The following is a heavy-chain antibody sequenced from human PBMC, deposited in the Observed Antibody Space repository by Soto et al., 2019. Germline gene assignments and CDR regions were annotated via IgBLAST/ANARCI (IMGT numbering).Heavy chain of an antibody. J-gene: IGHJ3*01. Sequence: EVQLVESGGGLVQPGESLRLSCEASGFNFGSYDMHWVRQATGKGLEWVSVIGTAGDTYYPGSVKGRFTISRENAKNSLYLQMNSLRAGDTAVYYCARAGQGASCSGGSCYLGASDVWGQGTMVTVSS. CDR2: IGTAGDT. CDR3: ARAGQGASCSGGSCYLGASDV. V-gene: IGHV3-13*01. CDR1: GFNFGSYD. D-gene: IGHD2-15*01.